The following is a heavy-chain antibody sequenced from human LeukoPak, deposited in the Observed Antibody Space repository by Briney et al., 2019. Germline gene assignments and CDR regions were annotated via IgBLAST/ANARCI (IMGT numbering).Heavy chain of an antibody. D-gene: IGHD3-22*01. J-gene: IGHJ1*01. CDR3: ARRRYYDASGYLE. Sequence: SETLSLTCSVSGDSVSRSDSYWDWIRQPPWKGLEWIGTIYYSGRTYYSPSLKSRVTMSVDPSNNQFSLNLRSVTAADTALYYCARRRYYDASGYLEWGQGTLLSVSS. CDR1: GDSVSRSDSY. V-gene: IGHV4-39*01. CDR2: IYYSGRT.